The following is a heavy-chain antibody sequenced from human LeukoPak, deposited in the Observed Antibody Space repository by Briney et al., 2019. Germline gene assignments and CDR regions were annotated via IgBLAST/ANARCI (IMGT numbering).Heavy chain of an antibody. D-gene: IGHD3-22*01. CDR1: GFTVSSNY. CDR2: IYSGGST. J-gene: IGHJ3*02. CDR3: ARAIDYYDSSGYPDQHDAFDI. Sequence: PGGSLRLSCAASGFTVSSNYMSWVRQAPGKGLEWVSVIYSGGSTYYADSVKGRFTISRHNSKNTLYLQMNSLRAEDTAVYYCARAIDYYDSSGYPDQHDAFDIWGQGTMVTVPS. V-gene: IGHV3-53*04.